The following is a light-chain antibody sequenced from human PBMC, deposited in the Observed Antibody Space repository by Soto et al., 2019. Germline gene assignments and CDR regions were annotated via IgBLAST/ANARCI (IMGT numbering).Light chain of an antibody. V-gene: IGKV3-15*01. CDR1: QSLSDN. Sequence: EIVMTQSPATLAGSPGETVTLSCRASQSLSDNLAWYQQKPGQAPRLLIFRASTRATGVPARFSGRGSGTEFTLTISGLQSEDFAVYYCQQYSKWPPRTFGPGTKVEIK. CDR3: QQYSKWPPRT. CDR2: RAS. J-gene: IGKJ1*01.